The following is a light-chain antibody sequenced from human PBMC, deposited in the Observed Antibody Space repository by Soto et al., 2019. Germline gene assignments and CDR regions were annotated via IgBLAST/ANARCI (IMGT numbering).Light chain of an antibody. CDR1: QSISSD. V-gene: IGKV1-39*01. CDR3: QQTYTTVYS. CDR2: LAS. Sequence: DIQMTQSPSSLTASVGDRVTITCRASQSISSDLNWYQQKPGKAPKLLIYLASKLQSGVPLRFSGRRSGTDFTLTISSLQPEEFANYFCQQTYTTVYSFGKGTK. J-gene: IGKJ2*03.